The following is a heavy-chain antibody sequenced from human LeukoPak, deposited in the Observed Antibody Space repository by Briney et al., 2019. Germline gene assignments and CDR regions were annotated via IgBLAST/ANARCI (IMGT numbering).Heavy chain of an antibody. CDR1: GFTFSSYA. V-gene: IGHV3-64*01. CDR2: ISSNGGST. Sequence: PGGSLRLSCAASGFTFSSYAMHWVRQAPGKGLEYVSAISSNGGSTYYANSVKGRFTISRDNSKNTLYLQMGSLRAEDMAVHYCARELTYYYAFDIWGQGTMVTVSS. J-gene: IGHJ3*02. CDR3: ARELTYYYAFDI. D-gene: IGHD3-10*01.